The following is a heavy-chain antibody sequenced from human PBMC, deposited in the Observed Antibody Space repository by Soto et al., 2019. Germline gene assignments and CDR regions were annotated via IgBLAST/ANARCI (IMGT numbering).Heavy chain of an antibody. CDR2: IYYSGST. CDR3: ARVYGPDTNWFDP. Sequence: QVQLQESGPGLVKPSETLSLTCTVSGGSVSSGSYYWSWIRQPPGKGLEWIGYIYYSGSTNYNPSLKSRVTISVDTSKNQFSLKLSSVTAADTAVYYCARVYGPDTNWFDPWGQGTLVTVSS. D-gene: IGHD4-17*01. J-gene: IGHJ5*02. CDR1: GGSVSSGSYY. V-gene: IGHV4-61*01.